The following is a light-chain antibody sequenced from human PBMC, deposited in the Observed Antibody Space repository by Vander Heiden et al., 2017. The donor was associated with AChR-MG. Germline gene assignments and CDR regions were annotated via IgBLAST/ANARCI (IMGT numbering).Light chain of an antibody. Sequence: QSALTQPASVSGSPGQSIAISCTGTSSDLGDYNYISWYQHHPGKAHKLMIYDVTKRPSGVSDRFSGSKSGNTASLTVSGLQVDDEADYHCSSYTNTGRVFGGGTKVTVL. V-gene: IGLV2-14*03. CDR3: SSYTNTGRV. CDR1: SSDLGDYNY. CDR2: DVT. J-gene: IGLJ3*02.